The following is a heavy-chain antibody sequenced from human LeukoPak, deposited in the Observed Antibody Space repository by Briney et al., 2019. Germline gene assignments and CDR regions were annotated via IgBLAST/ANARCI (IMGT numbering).Heavy chain of an antibody. Sequence: GGSLRLSCAASGFTFSSYAMSWVRQAPGKGLEWVSAISGSGGSTYYADSVKGRFTISRDNSKNTLYLQMNSPRAEDTAVYYCAKGLPHYYDSSGWWDYWGQGTLVTVSS. CDR2: ISGSGGST. D-gene: IGHD3-22*01. J-gene: IGHJ4*02. CDR3: AKGLPHYYDSSGWWDY. V-gene: IGHV3-23*01. CDR1: GFTFSSYA.